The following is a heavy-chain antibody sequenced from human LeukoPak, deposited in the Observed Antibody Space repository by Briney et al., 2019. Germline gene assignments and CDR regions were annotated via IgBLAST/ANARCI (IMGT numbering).Heavy chain of an antibody. Sequence: PGGSLRLSCAASGFTFSSYSMNWVRRAPGKGLEWVSSISSSSSYIYYADSVKGRFTISRDNAKNSLYLQMNSLRAEDTAVYYCARASCSNGDYCGMDVWGQGTTVTVSS. CDR2: ISSSSSYI. D-gene: IGHD2-2*01. V-gene: IGHV3-21*01. CDR3: ARASCSNGDYCGMDV. J-gene: IGHJ6*02. CDR1: GFTFSSYS.